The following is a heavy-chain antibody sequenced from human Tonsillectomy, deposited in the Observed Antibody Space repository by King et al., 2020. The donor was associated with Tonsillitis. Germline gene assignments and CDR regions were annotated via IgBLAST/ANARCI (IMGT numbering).Heavy chain of an antibody. D-gene: IGHD1-14*01. CDR1: GFTFSAYG. J-gene: IGHJ3*01. V-gene: IGHV3-30*02. CDR2: IRYDGSNQ. Sequence: VQLVESGGGVVQPGKSLRLSCAASGFTFSAYGMHWVRQAPGKGLEWVAFIRYDGSNQFYADFLKGQFTISRDNSKDTLYLQMNSLSAEGPAVYYCANSLNLRPDHPFDFWGQGTMVTVSS. CDR3: ANSLNLRPDHPFDF.